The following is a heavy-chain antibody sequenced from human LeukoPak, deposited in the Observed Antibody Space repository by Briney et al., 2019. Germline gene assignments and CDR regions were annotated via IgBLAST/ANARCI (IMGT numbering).Heavy chain of an antibody. J-gene: IGHJ4*02. Sequence: PSETLSLTCSVSGGSITSSSYYWGWIRQPPGKALEWIGSVYYSGTTYYNPSLKSRVTISVDTSKNQFSLKLSSVIVADTAGYYCVRQGSLGFPAGYWGQGILVTVSS. CDR1: GGSITSSSYY. CDR3: VRQGSLGFPAGY. D-gene: IGHD3-10*01. CDR2: VYYSGTT. V-gene: IGHV4-39*01.